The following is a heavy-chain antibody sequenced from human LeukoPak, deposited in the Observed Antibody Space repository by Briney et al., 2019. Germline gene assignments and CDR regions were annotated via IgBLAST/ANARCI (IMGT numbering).Heavy chain of an antibody. CDR2: IYYDGST. CDR1: GVSISTYY. J-gene: IGHJ5*02. CDR3: ARSSGDYPWFDP. D-gene: IGHD4-17*01. Sequence: SETLSLTCTVSGVSISTYYWSWIRQPPGKGLEYIGYIYYDGSTNYNPSLKSRVTISVDTSKNQFSLKLSSVTAADTAVYYCARSSGDYPWFDPWGQGTLVTVSS. V-gene: IGHV4-59*08.